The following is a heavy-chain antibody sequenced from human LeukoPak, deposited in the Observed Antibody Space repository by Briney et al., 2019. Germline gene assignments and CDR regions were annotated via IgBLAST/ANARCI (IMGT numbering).Heavy chain of an antibody. CDR2: IWYDGSNK. D-gene: IGHD2-15*01. Sequence: PGRSLRLSCAASGFTFSTYAMHWVRQAPGKGLEWVAVIWYDGSNKYYADSVKGRFTISRDNSKNTLYLQMNSLRAEDTAVYYCAKDGGDIVVVVAATPGNWFDPWGQGTLVTVSS. CDR3: AKDGGDIVVVVAATPGNWFDP. CDR1: GFTFSTYA. J-gene: IGHJ5*02. V-gene: IGHV3-33*06.